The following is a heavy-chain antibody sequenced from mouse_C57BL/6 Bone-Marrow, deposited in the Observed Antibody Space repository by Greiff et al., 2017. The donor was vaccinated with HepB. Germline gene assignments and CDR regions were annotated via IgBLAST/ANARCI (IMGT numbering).Heavy chain of an antibody. CDR3: ERDDGYYFYAMDY. D-gene: IGHD2-3*01. Sequence: QVQLKQSGAELVKPGASVKISCKASGYAFSSYWMNWVKQRPGKGLEWIGQIYPGDGDTNYNGKFKGKATLTADKSSSTAYRQLSSLTSEDSAVYFCERDDGYYFYAMDYWGQGTSVTVSS. CDR2: IYPGDGDT. CDR1: GYAFSSYW. V-gene: IGHV1-80*01. J-gene: IGHJ4*01.